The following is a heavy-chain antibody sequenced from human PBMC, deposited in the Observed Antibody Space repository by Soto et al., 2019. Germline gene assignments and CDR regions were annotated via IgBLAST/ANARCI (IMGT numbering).Heavy chain of an antibody. J-gene: IGHJ4*02. CDR2: IWFDGSHE. CDR1: GFTFRNFG. D-gene: IGHD3-22*01. V-gene: IGHV3-33*06. Sequence: QVQLVESGGGVVQPGRSLRLSCAASGFTFRNFGMHWVRQAPGKGLEWVAVIWFDGSHEFYADSVKGRFTVSRDNSRNTLYLQMNSLRAEDTAVYYCAKNHNYFDASGNYYGDGGFDDWGQGTLVTVSS. CDR3: AKNHNYFDASGNYYGDGGFDD.